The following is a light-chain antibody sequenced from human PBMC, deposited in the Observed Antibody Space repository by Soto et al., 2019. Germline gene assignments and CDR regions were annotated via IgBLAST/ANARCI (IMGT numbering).Light chain of an antibody. CDR3: QQYSSAPNT. V-gene: IGKV1-27*01. J-gene: IGKJ2*01. CDR1: QDIIYY. CDR2: SAS. Sequence: DIRMTQSPSSLSAFVGDTVTITCRASQDIIYYLAWYQQKPGKIPKLLIHSASTLQTGVQSRFSGTGSGTVFTLTINTLQPEDVATYYCQQYSSAPNTFRQGSRLEIK.